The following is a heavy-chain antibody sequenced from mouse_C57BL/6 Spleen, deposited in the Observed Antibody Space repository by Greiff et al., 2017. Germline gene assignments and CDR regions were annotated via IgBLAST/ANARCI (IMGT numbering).Heavy chain of an antibody. Sequence: QVQLQQSGAELVRPGASVTLSCKASGYTFTDYEMHWVKQTPVHGLEWIGAIDPETGGTAYNQKFKGKAILTADKSSSTAYMELRRLTSEDSAVYYCTRKGYDYGAYWGQGTLVTVSA. CDR1: GYTFTDYE. J-gene: IGHJ3*01. D-gene: IGHD2-4*01. CDR3: TRKGYDYGAY. V-gene: IGHV1-15*01. CDR2: IDPETGGT.